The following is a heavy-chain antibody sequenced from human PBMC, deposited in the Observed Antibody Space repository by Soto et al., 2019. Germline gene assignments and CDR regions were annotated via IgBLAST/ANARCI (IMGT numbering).Heavy chain of an antibody. J-gene: IGHJ4*02. CDR3: ARERRYCSGGSCYSHYFEH. CDR2: IGTAGDT. Sequence: EVQLVESGGGLVQPGGSLRLSCAASGFTFSSYVMHWVRQVSGEAPEWVSSIGTAGDTYYPDSLKGRFTISRENGENSLYLQMNRLRAGDTAVYYCARERRYCSGGSCYSHYFEHWGQEALVIVSS. V-gene: IGHV3-13*01. D-gene: IGHD2-15*01. CDR1: GFTFSSYV.